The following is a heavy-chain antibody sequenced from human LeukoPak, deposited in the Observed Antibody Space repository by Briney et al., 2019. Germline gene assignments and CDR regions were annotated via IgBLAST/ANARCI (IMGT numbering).Heavy chain of an antibody. CDR2: IYYTGST. CDR3: ARGYSGQYYAFDI. Sequence: SETLSLTCTVSGGSISSYYWSWIRQPPGKGREWIGYIYYTGSTNYNPSLKSRVTISVDTPKNHFSLKRTSVTAADAAVYYCARGYSGQYYAFDIWGQGTMVTVSS. J-gene: IGHJ3*02. CDR1: GGSISSYY. V-gene: IGHV4-59*01. D-gene: IGHD1-26*01.